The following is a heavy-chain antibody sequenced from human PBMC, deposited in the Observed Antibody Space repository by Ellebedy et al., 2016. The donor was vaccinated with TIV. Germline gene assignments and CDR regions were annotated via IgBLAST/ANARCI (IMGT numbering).Heavy chain of an antibody. Sequence: SETLSLTCTVSGYFISDGYYWGWIRQPPGKGLEWMGSGYHSGSTFYNPSLKSRVSISVDTTKNQFSLRLASVTAADTAVYYCARDGTVLVPAADMDVWGKGTPVTVSS. CDR1: GYFISDGYY. J-gene: IGHJ6*03. D-gene: IGHD2-2*01. CDR2: GYHSGST. CDR3: ARDGTVLVPAADMDV. V-gene: IGHV4-38-2*02.